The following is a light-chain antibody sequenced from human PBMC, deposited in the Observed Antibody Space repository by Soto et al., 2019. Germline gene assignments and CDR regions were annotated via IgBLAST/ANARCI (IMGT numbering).Light chain of an antibody. CDR2: TAS. V-gene: IGKV1-12*01. J-gene: IGKJ4*01. Sequence: DLQMTQSPSSVSASVGDRVTITCRPSQDINRDLGWYQQRPGKPPKLLIHTASSLAAGVPSRFSASGSGTDFSLTINSLQAEDFATYYCQQANSLPPTFGGGTRVDIK. CDR1: QDINRD. CDR3: QQANSLPPT.